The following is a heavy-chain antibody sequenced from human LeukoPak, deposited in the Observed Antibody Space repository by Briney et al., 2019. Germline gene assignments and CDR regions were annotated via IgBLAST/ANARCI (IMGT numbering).Heavy chain of an antibody. Sequence: GRSLRLSCAASGFTFSSYAMHWVRQAPGKGLEWVAVISYDGSNKYYADSVKSRFTISRDNSKNTLYLQMNSLRAEDTAVYYCARAEFYDILTGYVDYWGQGTLVTVSS. CDR2: ISYDGSNK. CDR3: ARAEFYDILTGYVDY. V-gene: IGHV3-30-3*01. J-gene: IGHJ4*02. D-gene: IGHD3-9*01. CDR1: GFTFSSYA.